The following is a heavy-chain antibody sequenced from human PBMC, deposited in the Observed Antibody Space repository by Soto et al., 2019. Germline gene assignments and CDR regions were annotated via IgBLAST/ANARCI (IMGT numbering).Heavy chain of an antibody. D-gene: IGHD6-19*01. Sequence: SETLSLTCTVSGGSISSGGYYWSWIRQHPGKGLEWIGYIYYSGSTYYNPSLKSRVTISVDTSKNQFSLKLSSVTAADTAVYYCARDRKRPKGGYSSGWYIGWFDPWGQGTLVTVS. J-gene: IGHJ5*02. CDR3: ARDRKRPKGGYSSGWYIGWFDP. CDR1: GGSISSGGYY. CDR2: IYYSGST. V-gene: IGHV4-31*03.